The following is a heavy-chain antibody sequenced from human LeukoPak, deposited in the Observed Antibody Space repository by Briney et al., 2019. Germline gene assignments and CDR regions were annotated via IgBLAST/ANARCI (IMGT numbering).Heavy chain of an antibody. CDR3: TRRYGGHSGWAGYHDS. V-gene: IGHV3-64*01. Sequence: GGPLRLSCVASGFSFSAYIMHWVRQAPGKGLEYVSAIRSDGSSTFYPNSVKGRFTISRDNSKSTLYLQMGSLRAEDTAVYYCTRRYGGHSGWAGYHDSWGQGTLVTVSS. D-gene: IGHD6-19*01. CDR2: IRSDGSST. J-gene: IGHJ4*02. CDR1: GFSFSAYI.